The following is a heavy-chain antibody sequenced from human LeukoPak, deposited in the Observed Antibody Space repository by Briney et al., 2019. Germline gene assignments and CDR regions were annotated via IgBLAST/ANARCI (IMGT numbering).Heavy chain of an antibody. V-gene: IGHV3-30*04. CDR2: ISYDGSKK. Sequence: GGSLRLSCAASGFTFSSYALHWVRQAPGKGLEWVAGISYDGSKKYYADSVKGRFTIPRDNSKNTLYLQINSLRAEDTAVYYCARDGGFDCWGQGTLVIVSS. CDR3: ARDGGFDC. J-gene: IGHJ4*02. CDR1: GFTFSSYA. D-gene: IGHD2-15*01.